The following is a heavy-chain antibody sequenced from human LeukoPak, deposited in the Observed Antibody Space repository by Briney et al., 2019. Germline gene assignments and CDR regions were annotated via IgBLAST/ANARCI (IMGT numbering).Heavy chain of an antibody. Sequence: SVKVSCKASGGTFSSYAISWVRQAPGQGLEWMGGIIPIFGTANYAQKFQGRVTITADESTSTAYMELSSLRSEDTAVYHCVRDGGGWFDPWGQGTLVTVSS. CDR3: VRDGGGWFDP. J-gene: IGHJ5*02. D-gene: IGHD3-16*01. CDR1: GGTFSSYA. V-gene: IGHV1-69*01. CDR2: IIPIFGTA.